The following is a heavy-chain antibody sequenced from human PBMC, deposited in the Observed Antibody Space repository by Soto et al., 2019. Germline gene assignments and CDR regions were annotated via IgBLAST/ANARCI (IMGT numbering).Heavy chain of an antibody. CDR1: GFTFSSYW. J-gene: IGHJ6*02. CDR3: AREGRGVVVPGGMDV. V-gene: IGHV3-74*01. D-gene: IGHD2-2*01. CDR2: INSDGSST. Sequence: EVQLVESGGGLVQPGGSLRLSCAASGFTFSSYWMHWVRQAPGKGLVWVSRINSDGSSTSYADSVKGRFTISRDNGKNTLYLQMNSLRAEDTAVYYCAREGRGVVVPGGMDVWGQGTTVTVSS.